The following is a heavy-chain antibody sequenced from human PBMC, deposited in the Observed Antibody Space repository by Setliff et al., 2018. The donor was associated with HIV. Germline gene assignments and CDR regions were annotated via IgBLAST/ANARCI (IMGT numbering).Heavy chain of an antibody. V-gene: IGHV1-69*13. Sequence: SVKVSCKASEGTFSSYAVSWVRQAPGQGLEWMGGIIPMFEIANYAQRFQSRVTITAEESTSIVYLEMSSLKADDTALYFCARDRWADSNYYFDSWGQGTLVTVSS. J-gene: IGHJ4*02. CDR2: IIPMFEIA. CDR3: ARDRWADSNYYFDS. D-gene: IGHD4-4*01. CDR1: EGTFSSYA.